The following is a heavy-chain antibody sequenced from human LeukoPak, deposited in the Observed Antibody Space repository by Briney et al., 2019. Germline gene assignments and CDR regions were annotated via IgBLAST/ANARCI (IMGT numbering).Heavy chain of an antibody. CDR1: GGTFSSYA. D-gene: IGHD6-13*01. Sequence: SVKVSCKASGGTFSSYAISWVRQAPGQGLEWMGGIIPIFGTANYAQKFQGRVTITADESTSTAYMELSSLRSKDTAVYYCARTSAAEVIYFDYWGQGTLVTVSS. V-gene: IGHV1-69*13. CDR2: IIPIFGTA. CDR3: ARTSAAEVIYFDY. J-gene: IGHJ4*02.